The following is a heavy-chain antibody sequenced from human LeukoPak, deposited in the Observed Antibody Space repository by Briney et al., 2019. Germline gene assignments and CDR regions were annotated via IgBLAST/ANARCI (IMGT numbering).Heavy chain of an antibody. CDR3: AKEGAFSYASFDY. CDR2: ISANGGST. V-gene: IGHV3-23*01. Sequence: PGGSLRLSCAASGFTFSSYAMSCVRQAAGKGLEWVSGISANGGSTYYADSVEGRFTVSRDNSKNTLNLQVNSLRAEDTAVYYCAKEGAFSYASFDYWGQGTLVTVSS. D-gene: IGHD5-18*01. CDR1: GFTFSSYA. J-gene: IGHJ4*02.